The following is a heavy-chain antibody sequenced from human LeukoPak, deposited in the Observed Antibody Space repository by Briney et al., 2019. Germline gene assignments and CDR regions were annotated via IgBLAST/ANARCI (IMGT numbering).Heavy chain of an antibody. Sequence: PSETLSLTYTVSGGSISSYYWSWIRQPPGKGLEWIGYIYYSGSTNYNPSLKSRVTISVDTSKNQFSLKLSSVAAADTAVYYCARVAGDYDILTGYTYFDYWGQGTLVTVSS. V-gene: IGHV4-59*01. CDR3: ARVAGDYDILTGYTYFDY. J-gene: IGHJ4*02. D-gene: IGHD3-9*01. CDR1: GGSISSYY. CDR2: IYYSGST.